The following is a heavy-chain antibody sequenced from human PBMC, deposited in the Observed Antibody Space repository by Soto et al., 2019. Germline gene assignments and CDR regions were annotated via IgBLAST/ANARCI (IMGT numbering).Heavy chain of an antibody. CDR2: ISSSSNTI. V-gene: IGHV3-48*02. D-gene: IGHD6-13*01. CDR3: VRGVITPAGPNWFDP. J-gene: IGHJ5*02. Sequence: EEQLVESGGGLVQPGGSLRLSCTASGFTFSRYTMNWVRQAPGKGLEWISYISSSSNTIYYADSVKGRFSISRDNAENSLYQQMNSLRDEDTAVYFCVRGVITPAGPNWFDPWGQGTLVTVSS. CDR1: GFTFSRYT.